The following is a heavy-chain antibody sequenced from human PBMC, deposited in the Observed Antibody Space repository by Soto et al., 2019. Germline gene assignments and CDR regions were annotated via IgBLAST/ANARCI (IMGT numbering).Heavy chain of an antibody. CDR1: GGSISSYY. CDR2: IYYSGST. V-gene: IGHV4-59*01. Sequence: SETLSLTCTVSGGSISSYYWSWIRQPPGKGLEWIGYIYYSGSTNYNPSLKSRVTISVDTSKNQFSLKLSSVTAADTAVYYCARLVSFCLAPPEWLDPWGQGTLVTVSS. D-gene: IGHD5-12*01. J-gene: IGHJ5*02. CDR3: ARLVSFCLAPPEWLDP.